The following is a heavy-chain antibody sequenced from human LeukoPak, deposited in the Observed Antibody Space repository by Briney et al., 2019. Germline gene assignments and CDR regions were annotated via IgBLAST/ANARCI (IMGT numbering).Heavy chain of an antibody. Sequence: SETLSLTCAVYGGSFSGYYWSWIRQPPGKGLEWIGEINHSGSTNYNPSLKSRVTISVDTSKNQFSLKLSSVTAADTAVYYCARRLGYCSSTSCYWVGWFDPWGQGTLVTVSS. J-gene: IGHJ5*02. D-gene: IGHD2-2*01. V-gene: IGHV4-34*01. CDR3: ARRLGYCSSTSCYWVGWFDP. CDR1: GGSFSGYY. CDR2: INHSGST.